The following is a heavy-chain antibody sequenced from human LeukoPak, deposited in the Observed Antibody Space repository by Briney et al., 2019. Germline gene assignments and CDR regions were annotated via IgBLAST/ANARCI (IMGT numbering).Heavy chain of an antibody. CDR1: GFSFSSYS. CDR3: AKGPALSFPHPYNWFDP. V-gene: IGHV3-48*01. D-gene: IGHD1-26*01. J-gene: IGHJ5*02. Sequence: PGGPLRLSCAASGFSFSSYSINWVRQAPGKGLEWVSYISGDGNAKHYADSVKGRFTISRDNSKNTLFLQMNSLRAEDTAVYYCAKGPALSFPHPYNWFDPWGQGTLVTVSS. CDR2: ISGDGNAK.